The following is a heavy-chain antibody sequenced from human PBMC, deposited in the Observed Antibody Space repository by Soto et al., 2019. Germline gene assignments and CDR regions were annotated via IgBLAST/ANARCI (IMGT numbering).Heavy chain of an antibody. D-gene: IGHD6-6*01. J-gene: IGHJ1*01. CDR2: IYPGDSDT. Sequence: PGASLKISCKGSGYSFTSYWIGWVRQMPGKGLEWMGIIYPGDSDTRYSPSFQGQVTIPADKSISTAYLQWSSLKASDTAMYYCARHARAKSSSFDQYFQHWGQGTLVTVSS. CDR1: GYSFTSYW. CDR3: ARHARAKSSSFDQYFQH. V-gene: IGHV5-51*01.